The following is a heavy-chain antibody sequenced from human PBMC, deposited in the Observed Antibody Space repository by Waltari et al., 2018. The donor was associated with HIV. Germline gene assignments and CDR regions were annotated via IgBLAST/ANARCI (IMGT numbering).Heavy chain of an antibody. CDR2: INPISGGT. Sequence: QVHLVQSGAEVKKPGASVRVFCKASGYTFTGYYIRWVRQAPGQGLEWMGRINPISGGTNYAQKFQGRVTMTRDTSISTAYMELSRLRSDDTAVYYCTRIPKSGVYFDYWGQGTLVTVSS. CDR1: GYTFTGYY. V-gene: IGHV1-2*06. D-gene: IGHD2-2*02. J-gene: IGHJ4*02. CDR3: TRIPKSGVYFDY.